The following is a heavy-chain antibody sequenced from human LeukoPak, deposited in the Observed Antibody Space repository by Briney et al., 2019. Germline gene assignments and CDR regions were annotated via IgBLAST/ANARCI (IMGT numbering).Heavy chain of an antibody. CDR2: IYYSGST. Sequence: SETLSLTCTVSGGSINSGDYYWSWIRQPPGKGLEWIGYIYYSGSTYYNPSLKSRVTISVDTSKNQFSLKLSSVTAADTAVCYCARDSGSYCFNWGQGTLVTVSS. D-gene: IGHD1-26*01. J-gene: IGHJ4*02. CDR3: ARDSGSYCFN. V-gene: IGHV4-30-4*08. CDR1: GGSINSGDYY.